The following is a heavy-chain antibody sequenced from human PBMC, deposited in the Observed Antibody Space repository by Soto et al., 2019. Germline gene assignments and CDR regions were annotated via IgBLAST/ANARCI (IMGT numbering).Heavy chain of an antibody. V-gene: IGHV3-23*01. CDR3: AKASTPYGDYDGDDAFDI. D-gene: IGHD4-17*01. CDR1: GFNFRSYA. Sequence: PGVSLRLSCAASGFNFRSYAMSWVRQAPGKGLGHVPAISGSGGSTYYADSVKGRFTISRDNSKNTLYLQMNSLRAEDTAVYYCAKASTPYGDYDGDDAFDIWGQGTMVTVSS. CDR2: ISGSGGST. J-gene: IGHJ3*02.